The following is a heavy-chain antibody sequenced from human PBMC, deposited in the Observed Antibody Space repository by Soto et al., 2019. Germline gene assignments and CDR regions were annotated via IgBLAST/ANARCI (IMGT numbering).Heavy chain of an antibody. CDR2: INPSGGST. D-gene: IGHD5-18*01. J-gene: IGHJ4*02. Sequence: ASVKVSCKASGYTFTSYYMHWVRQAPGQGLEWMGIINPSGGSTSYAQKFQGRVTMTRDTSTSTVYMELSSLRSEDTAVYYCAKSVTAMVTLDYWGQGTLVTVSS. CDR1: GYTFTSYY. CDR3: AKSVTAMVTLDY. V-gene: IGHV1-46*01.